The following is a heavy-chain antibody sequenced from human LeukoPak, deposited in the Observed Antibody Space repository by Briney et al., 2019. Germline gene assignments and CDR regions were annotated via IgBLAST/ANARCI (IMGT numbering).Heavy chain of an antibody. J-gene: IGHJ4*02. CDR3: VRGALYMYYFDY. D-gene: IGHD3-10*01. Sequence: ETLSLTCTVSGGSISSYYWSWVRQAPGKGLEWVSSISSSSSYIYYADSVKGRFTISRDNAKNTVYLHLNSLRVEDTAVYYCVRGALYMYYFDYWGQGTLVTVSS. V-gene: IGHV3-21*01. CDR2: ISSSSSYI. CDR1: GGSISSYY.